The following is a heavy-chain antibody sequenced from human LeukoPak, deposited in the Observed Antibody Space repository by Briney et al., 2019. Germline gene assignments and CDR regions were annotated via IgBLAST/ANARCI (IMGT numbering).Heavy chain of an antibody. CDR2: MPGPADTT. V-gene: IGHV3-23*01. CDR1: GFNFNNFA. Sequence: GGSLRLSCAASGFNFNNFAMSWVRQAPGKGVEWLSAMPGPADTTYYAESVKGRFTISRDYSKSMVFLQMNSLRVEDTAIYYCAKGAEIDHWGQGTLVTVSS. J-gene: IGHJ4*02. CDR3: AKGAEIDH.